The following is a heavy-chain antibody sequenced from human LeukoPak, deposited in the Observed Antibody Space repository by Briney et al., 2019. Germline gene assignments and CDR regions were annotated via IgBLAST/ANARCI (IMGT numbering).Heavy chain of an antibody. Sequence: GESLKISCKGPGYNFTNYWIGWVRQMPGKGLEWMGIIYPGDSDTRYSPSFQGQVTISADKSISTAYLQWSSLKASDTAMYYCARRIAVAGAYYFDYWGQGTLVTVSS. V-gene: IGHV5-51*01. CDR2: IYPGDSDT. CDR3: ARRIAVAGAYYFDY. J-gene: IGHJ4*02. CDR1: GYNFTNYW. D-gene: IGHD6-19*01.